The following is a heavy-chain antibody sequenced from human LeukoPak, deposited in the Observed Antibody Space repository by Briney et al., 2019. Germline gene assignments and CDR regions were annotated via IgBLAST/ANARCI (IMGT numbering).Heavy chain of an antibody. CDR1: GGSISSSSYY. V-gene: IGHV4-39*01. CDR3: ARHLSKWELLSHYYYGMDV. J-gene: IGHJ6*02. CDR2: IYYSGST. D-gene: IGHD1-26*01. Sequence: SETLSLTCTVSGGSISSSSYYWGWIRQPPGKGLEWIGSIYYSGSTYYNPSLKSRVTISVDTSKNQFSLKLSSVTAADTAVYYCARHLSKWELLSHYYYGMDVWGQGTTVTVSS.